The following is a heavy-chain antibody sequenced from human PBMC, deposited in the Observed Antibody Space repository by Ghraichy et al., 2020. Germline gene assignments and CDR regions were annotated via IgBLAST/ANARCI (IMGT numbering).Heavy chain of an antibody. J-gene: IGHJ3*02. CDR1: GGTFSSYA. CDR3: ARAFLWELLPDQNARNTDLYAFDI. V-gene: IGHV1-69*13. CDR2: IIPIFGTV. D-gene: IGHD1-26*01. Sequence: SVKVSCKASGGTFSSYAISWVRQAPGQGLEWMGGIIPIFGTVNYAQKFQGRVTITADESTSTAYMELSSLRSEDTAVYYCARAFLWELLPDQNARNTDLYAFDIWGQVTIVTVSS.